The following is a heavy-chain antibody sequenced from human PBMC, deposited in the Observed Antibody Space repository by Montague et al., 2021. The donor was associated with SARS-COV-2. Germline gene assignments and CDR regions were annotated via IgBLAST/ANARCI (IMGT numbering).Heavy chain of an antibody. V-gene: IGHV4-34*01. D-gene: IGHD3-10*01. Sequence: SETLSLTCAVYGGSFSGYYWSWIRQPPEKGLEWIGEINQSGRTNNNPSLKSRVIISVDTSENQFSLKLSSVTAADTAVYYYARRGSSVWGVTVSAELDYWGQGILVIVSS. CDR2: INQSGRT. J-gene: IGHJ4*02. CDR3: ARRGSSVWGVTVSAELDY. CDR1: GGSFSGYY.